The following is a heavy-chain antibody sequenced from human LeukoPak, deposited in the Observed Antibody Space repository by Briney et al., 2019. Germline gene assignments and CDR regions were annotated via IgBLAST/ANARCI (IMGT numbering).Heavy chain of an antibody. D-gene: IGHD1-14*01. CDR1: GLTFSSHA. V-gene: IGHV3-30-3*01. J-gene: IGHJ4*02. Sequence: GRSLRLSCAASGLTFSSHAMHWVRQAPGMGLEWVAVISHDGSDRHYTDSVKGRFTISRDNSRNTLYLQMNSLRAEDTAVYYCAREPGPGYFDYWGQGTLVTVSS. CDR3: AREPGPGYFDY. CDR2: ISHDGSDR.